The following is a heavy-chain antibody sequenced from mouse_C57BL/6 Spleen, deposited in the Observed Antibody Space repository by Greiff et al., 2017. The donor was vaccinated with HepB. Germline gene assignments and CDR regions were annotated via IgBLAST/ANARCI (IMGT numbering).Heavy chain of an antibody. D-gene: IGHD1-1*01. Sequence: QVQLKESGPGLVQPSQSLSITCTVSGFSLTSYGVHWVRQSPGKGLEWLGVIWSGGSTDYNAAFISRLSISKDNSKSQVFFKMNSLQADDTAIYYCARNGDLYGSSFYYAMDYWGQGTSVTVSS. J-gene: IGHJ4*01. CDR3: ARNGDLYGSSFYYAMDY. CDR2: IWSGGST. CDR1: GFSLTSYG. V-gene: IGHV2-2*01.